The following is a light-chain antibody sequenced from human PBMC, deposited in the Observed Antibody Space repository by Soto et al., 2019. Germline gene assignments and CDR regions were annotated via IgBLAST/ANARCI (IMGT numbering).Light chain of an antibody. Sequence: DVVMTQSPLSLPVTLGQPASISCRSSQSLVYSDGIAYLSWFQQRPGQSPRRLIYKASNRDSGVPDRVSGSGSGADFTLHINRVEAEDVGIYYCMQGTRGPPTFGRGTRVEIK. CDR3: MQGTRGPPT. CDR2: KAS. V-gene: IGKV2-30*01. J-gene: IGKJ1*01. CDR1: QSLVYSDGIAY.